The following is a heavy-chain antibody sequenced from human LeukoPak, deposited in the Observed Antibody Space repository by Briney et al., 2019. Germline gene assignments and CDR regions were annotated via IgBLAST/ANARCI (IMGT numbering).Heavy chain of an antibody. Sequence: GGALRLSCAASGFTFSSYGMHWVRQAPGKGLEWGAFIRYDGSNKYYADSVKGRFTISRDNSKNTLYLQMNSLRAEDTAVYYCAKDRGSSGYYEFDYWGQGTLVTVSS. CDR2: IRYDGSNK. D-gene: IGHD3-22*01. CDR1: GFTFSSYG. J-gene: IGHJ4*02. CDR3: AKDRGSSGYYEFDY. V-gene: IGHV3-30*02.